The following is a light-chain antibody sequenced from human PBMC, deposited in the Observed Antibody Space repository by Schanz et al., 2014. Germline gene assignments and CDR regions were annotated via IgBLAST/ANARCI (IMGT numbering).Light chain of an antibody. Sequence: QSALTQPASVSGAPGQSITISCTGTSSDVGAYNYVSWYQQHPGKAPKLMIYDVTYRPSGVSNRFSGSKSGNTTSLTISGLLAEDEADYYCSSYRSSNTVVFGGGTKRTVL. V-gene: IGLV2-14*03. J-gene: IGLJ2*01. CDR2: DVT. CDR1: SSDVGAYNY. CDR3: SSYRSSNTVV.